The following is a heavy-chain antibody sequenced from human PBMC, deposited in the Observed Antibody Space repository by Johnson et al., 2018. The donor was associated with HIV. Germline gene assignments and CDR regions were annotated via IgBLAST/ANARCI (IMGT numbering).Heavy chain of an antibody. CDR3: ARDWEGYAFDI. D-gene: IGHD1-26*01. J-gene: IGHJ3*02. CDR2: ISYDGSNK. CDR1: GFSFVDYA. Sequence: ESGGRVERPGGSLRLSCVASGFSFVDYAMSWVRQRPGKGLEWVAVISYDGSNKYYADSVKGRFTISRDNSKNTLYLQMNSLRAEDTAVYYCARDWEGYAFDIWGQGTMVTVSS. V-gene: IGHV3-30*04.